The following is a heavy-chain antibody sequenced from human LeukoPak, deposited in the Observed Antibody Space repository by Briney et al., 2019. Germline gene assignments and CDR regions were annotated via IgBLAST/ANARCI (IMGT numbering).Heavy chain of an antibody. CDR3: ARDHYDFWSGYHDAFDI. CDR1: GYTFTGYY. Sequence: ASVKVSCKASGYTFTGYYMHWVRQAPGQGLEWMGWINPNSGGTNYAQKFQGRVTMTRDTSISTAYMELSGLRSDDTAVYYCARDHYDFWSGYHDAFDIWGQGTMVTVSS. D-gene: IGHD3-3*01. CDR2: INPNSGGT. J-gene: IGHJ3*02. V-gene: IGHV1-2*02.